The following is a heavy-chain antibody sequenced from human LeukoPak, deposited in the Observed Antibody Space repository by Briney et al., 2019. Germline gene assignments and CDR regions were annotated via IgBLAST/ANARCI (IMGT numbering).Heavy chain of an antibody. CDR3: ARDVGGVGAPPSDC. V-gene: IGHV3-21*01. J-gene: IGHJ4*02. CDR2: ISSSSSYI. D-gene: IGHD1-26*01. CDR1: GFTFSSYS. Sequence: GGSLRLSCAASGFTFSSYSMNWVRQAPGKGLEWVSSISSSSSYIYYADSVKGRFTISRDNAKNSLYLQMNSLRAEDTAVYYCARDVGGVGAPPSDCWGQGTLVTVSS.